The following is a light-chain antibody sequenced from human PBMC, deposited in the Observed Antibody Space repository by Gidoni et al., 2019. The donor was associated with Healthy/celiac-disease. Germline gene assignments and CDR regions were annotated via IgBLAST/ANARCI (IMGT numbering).Light chain of an antibody. CDR1: QDISNY. Sequence: MTQSPSSLSASVGDRVTITCQASQDISNYLNWYQQKPGKAPKLLIYDASNLETGVPSRFSGSGSGTDFTFTISSLQPEDIATYYCQQYDNLPAFXPXTKVDIK. CDR3: QQYDNLPA. V-gene: IGKV1-33*01. CDR2: DAS. J-gene: IGKJ3*01.